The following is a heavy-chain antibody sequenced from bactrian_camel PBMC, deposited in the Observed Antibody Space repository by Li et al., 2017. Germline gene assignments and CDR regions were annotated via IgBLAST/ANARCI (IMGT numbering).Heavy chain of an antibody. Sequence: HVQLVESGGGSVQAGGSLRLSCVSSAYTYSGYCMGWFRQAPGKGRERVARIATGSGNTYYVHSSVKGRFTIARDDAKNTIYLQMNSLKSGDTARYYCATGTGWFDHWGQGTQVTVS. D-gene: IGHD5*01. J-gene: IGHJ4*01. V-gene: IGHV3S1*01. CDR3: ATGTGWFDH. CDR2: IATGSGNT. CDR1: AYTYSGYC.